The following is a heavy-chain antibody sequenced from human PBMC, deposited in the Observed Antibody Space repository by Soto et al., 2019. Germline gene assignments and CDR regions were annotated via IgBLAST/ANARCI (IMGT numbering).Heavy chain of an antibody. CDR1: GYTFTSYG. V-gene: IGHV1-18*01. J-gene: IGHJ6*02. CDR2: ISAYNGNT. D-gene: IGHD6-13*01. CDR3: ARLEGDSSSWDYYYYGMDV. Sequence: ASVKVSGKASGYTFTSYGISWVRQAPGQGLEWMEWISAYNGNTNYAQKLQGRVTMTTDTSTSTAYMELRSLRSDDTAVYYCARLEGDSSSWDYYYYGMDVWGQGTTVTVSS.